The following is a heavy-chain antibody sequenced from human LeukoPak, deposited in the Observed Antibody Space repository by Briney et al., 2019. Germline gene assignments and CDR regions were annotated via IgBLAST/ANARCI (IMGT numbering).Heavy chain of an antibody. CDR3: ARAPDCSSTSCYYMDV. CDR2: IYPGDSDT. V-gene: IGHV5-51*01. J-gene: IGHJ6*03. Sequence: GESLKLSCKGSGYSFTSYWIGWVRQMPGKGLEWMGIIYPGDSDTRYSPSFQGQVTISADKSISTAYLQWSSLKASDTAMYYCARAPDCSSTSCYYMDVWGKGTTVTVSS. CDR1: GYSFTSYW. D-gene: IGHD2-2*01.